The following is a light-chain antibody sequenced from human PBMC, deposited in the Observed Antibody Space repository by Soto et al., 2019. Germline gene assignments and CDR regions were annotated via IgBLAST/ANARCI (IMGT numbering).Light chain of an antibody. CDR3: KSYAGSNTYV. J-gene: IGLJ1*01. CDR1: KNDIGAYDF. Sequence: QSALTQPPSASGSPGQSVTISCTGTKNDIGAYDFVSWYQHHPGKAPRLIIYEVVQRPSGVPDRFSGSKSGNTASLTVSGLQAADESDYFCKSYAGSNTYVFGSGTKVTVL. V-gene: IGLV2-8*01. CDR2: EVV.